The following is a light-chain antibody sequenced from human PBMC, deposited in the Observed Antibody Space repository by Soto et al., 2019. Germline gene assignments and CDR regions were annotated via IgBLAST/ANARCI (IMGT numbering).Light chain of an antibody. CDR3: QQYGSSPPT. J-gene: IGKJ1*01. V-gene: IGKV3-20*01. CDR1: QSVSSSY. CDR2: GAS. Sequence: ETVLTQSPGTLSLSPGERATLSCRASQSVSSSYLAWYQQKPGQAPRLLIYGASSRATGIPDRFSGSGSGTDFTLTISRLELEDFAVYYCQQYGSSPPTFGQGTKV.